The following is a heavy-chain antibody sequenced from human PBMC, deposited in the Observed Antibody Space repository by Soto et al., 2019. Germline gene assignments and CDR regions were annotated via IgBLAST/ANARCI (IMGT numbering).Heavy chain of an antibody. V-gene: IGHV4-39*01. J-gene: IGHJ5*02. CDR1: GGSISSSSYY. CDR3: ARKALLTGPARGYNWFDP. D-gene: IGHD7-27*01. CDR2: IYYSGST. Sequence: ASETLSLTCTVSGGSISSSSYYWGWTRQPPGKGLEWIGSIYYSGSTYYNPSLKSRVTISVDTSKNQFSLKLSSVTAADTAVYYCARKALLTGPARGYNWFDPWGQGTLVTVSS.